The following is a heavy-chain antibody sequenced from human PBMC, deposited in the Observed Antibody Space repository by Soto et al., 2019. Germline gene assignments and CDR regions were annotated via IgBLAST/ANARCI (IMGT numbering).Heavy chain of an antibody. J-gene: IGHJ4*02. CDR1: GYTFTSYG. V-gene: IGHV1-18*01. CDR2: ISAYSGNT. D-gene: IGHD6-19*01. CDR3: WIAVADLKNYFDY. Sequence: ASVKVSCKASGYTFTSYGISWVRQAPGQGLEWMGRISAYSGNTNYAQKLQGRVTMTRDTSTSTVYMELSSLRSEDTAVYYCWIAVADLKNYFDYWGQGTLVTVSS.